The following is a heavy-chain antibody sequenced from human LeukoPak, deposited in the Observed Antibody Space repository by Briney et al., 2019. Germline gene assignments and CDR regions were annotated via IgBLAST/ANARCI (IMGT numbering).Heavy chain of an antibody. CDR1: GGSISSGGYY. CDR3: ARGLSGYIIDY. D-gene: IGHD3-3*01. CDR2: IYYSGST. Sequence: PSETLSLTCTVSGGSISSGGYYWSWIRQHPGKGLEWIGYIYYSGSTYYNPSLKSRVTISVDTSKNQFSLKLSSVTAADTAVYYCARGLSGYIIDYWGQGTLATVSS. J-gene: IGHJ4*02. V-gene: IGHV4-31*03.